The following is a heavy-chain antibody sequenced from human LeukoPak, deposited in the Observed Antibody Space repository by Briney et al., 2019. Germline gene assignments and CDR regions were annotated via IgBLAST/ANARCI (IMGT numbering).Heavy chain of an antibody. CDR2: ISFDGSNK. Sequence: GRSLRLSCAASGFTFSSYAMHWVRQAPGKGLEWVAVISFDGSNKYYADSVKGRFTISRDNSKNTLHLQMNSLRAEDTAIYYCAKMSGHPAMAYHFDYWGQGTLATVSS. CDR1: GFTFSSYA. D-gene: IGHD6-19*01. J-gene: IGHJ4*02. CDR3: AKMSGHPAMAYHFDY. V-gene: IGHV3-30-3*02.